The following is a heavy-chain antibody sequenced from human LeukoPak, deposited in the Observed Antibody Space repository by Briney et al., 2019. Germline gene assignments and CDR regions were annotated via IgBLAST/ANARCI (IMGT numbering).Heavy chain of an antibody. V-gene: IGHV3-33*01. CDR1: GFTFRSFA. D-gene: IGHD3-22*01. Sequence: GGSLRLSCAASGFTFRSFAMHWVRQAPGKGLEWVAVIWYDGSNKYYADSVKGRFTISRDNSKNTLYLQMNSLRAEDTAVYYCARDKPPPYYYDSSGIFDYWGQGTLVTVSS. CDR2: IWYDGSNK. J-gene: IGHJ4*02. CDR3: ARDKPPPYYYDSSGIFDY.